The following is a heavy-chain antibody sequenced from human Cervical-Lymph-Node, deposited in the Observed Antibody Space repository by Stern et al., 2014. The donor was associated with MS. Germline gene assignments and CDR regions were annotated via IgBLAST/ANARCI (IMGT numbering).Heavy chain of an antibody. CDR1: GFALSAGGVG. D-gene: IGHD3-9*01. CDR2: IYWGDDE. Sequence: QITLKESGPPLVKPTQTLTLTCTFSGFALSAGGVGVGWIRQPPGKALEXLAVIYWGDDERYNPTLKSRLTIIKDTSKNQVVLTMTNMDPVDTATYYCARRPAFYDIRIAKQVSWFDPWGQGTLVTVSS. CDR3: ARRPAFYDIRIAKQVSWFDP. J-gene: IGHJ5*02. V-gene: IGHV2-5*02.